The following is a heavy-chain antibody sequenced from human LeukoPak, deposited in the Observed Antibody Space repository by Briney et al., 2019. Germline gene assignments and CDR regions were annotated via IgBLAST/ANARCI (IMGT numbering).Heavy chain of an antibody. Sequence: GGSLRFSCVGSGFTSIAYALTWARQAPGKGLEWVSGISGGGVTTYYADSVKGRFTISRDNSKNTLYLQMNSLRADDTAIYYCARNQQLGGHSYYYYGMDVWGQGTTVTVSS. V-gene: IGHV3-23*01. D-gene: IGHD3-16*01. J-gene: IGHJ6*02. CDR3: ARNQQLGGHSYYYYGMDV. CDR1: GFTSIAYA. CDR2: ISGGGVTT.